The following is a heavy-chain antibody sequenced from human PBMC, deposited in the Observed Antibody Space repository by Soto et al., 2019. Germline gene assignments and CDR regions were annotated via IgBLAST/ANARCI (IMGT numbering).Heavy chain of an antibody. CDR2: IYYSGST. V-gene: IGHV4-39*01. Sequence: QLQLQESGPGLVKPSETLSLTCTVSGGSISSSSYYWDWIRQPPGKGLEWIGSIYYSGSTYYNPSLKSRVTISVDTSKNQFSLKLSSVTAADTAVYYCARHFPSPPDYWGQGTLVTVSS. CDR1: GGSISSSSYY. CDR3: ARHFPSPPDY. J-gene: IGHJ4*02.